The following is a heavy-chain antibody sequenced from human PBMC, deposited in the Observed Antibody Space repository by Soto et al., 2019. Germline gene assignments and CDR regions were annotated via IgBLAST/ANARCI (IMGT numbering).Heavy chain of an antibody. CDR1: GSTFSSYA. CDR2: ISGSGGST. CDR3: AKAETYYYDSSGYL. Sequence: GGSLRLSCAASGSTFSSYAMSWVRQAPGKGLEWVSAISGSGGSTYYADSVKGRFTISRDNSKNTLYLQMNSLRAEDTAVYYCAKAETYYYDSSGYLWGQGTLVTVSS. D-gene: IGHD3-22*01. V-gene: IGHV3-23*01. J-gene: IGHJ4*02.